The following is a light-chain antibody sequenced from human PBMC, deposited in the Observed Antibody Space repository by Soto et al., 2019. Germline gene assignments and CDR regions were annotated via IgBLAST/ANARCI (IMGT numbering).Light chain of an antibody. CDR3: QQYVISVT. Sequence: DIQLTQSPSSLSASVGDRVTITCRASQGISTYLAWYQQKPGKAPKLLIYAASTLQSGVPSRFSGSGSGTDFTLTISRLEPQDSAMYYCQQYVISVTFGQGTRLEIK. J-gene: IGKJ5*01. V-gene: IGKV1-9*01. CDR2: AAS. CDR1: QGISTY.